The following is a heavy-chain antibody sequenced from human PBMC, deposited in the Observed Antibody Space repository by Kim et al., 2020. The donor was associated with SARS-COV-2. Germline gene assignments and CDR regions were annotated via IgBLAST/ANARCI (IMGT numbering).Heavy chain of an antibody. V-gene: IGHV3-9*01. CDR3: AKDYGSGSSGYLYYYYYMDV. Sequence: RFTISRDNAKNSLYLQMNSLRAEDTALYYCAKDYGSGSSGYLYYYYYMDVWGKGTTVTVSS. J-gene: IGHJ6*03. D-gene: IGHD3-10*01.